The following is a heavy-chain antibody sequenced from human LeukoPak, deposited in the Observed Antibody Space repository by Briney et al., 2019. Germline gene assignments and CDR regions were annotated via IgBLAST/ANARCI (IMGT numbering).Heavy chain of an antibody. CDR3: ARDYLGGIDY. CDR1: GFTFSIYT. CDR2: ISTGSSTI. Sequence: GGSLRLSCAVSGFTFSIYTMNWVRQAPGQGLGWVSYISTGSSTIYYADSVKGRFTISRDNAKNSLYLQMNSLRDEDTAVYYCARDYLGGIDYWGQGTLVTVSS. J-gene: IGHJ4*02. V-gene: IGHV3-48*02. D-gene: IGHD3-10*01.